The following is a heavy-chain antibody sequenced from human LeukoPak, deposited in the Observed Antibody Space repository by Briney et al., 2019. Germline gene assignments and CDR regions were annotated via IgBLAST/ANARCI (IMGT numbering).Heavy chain of an antibody. CDR1: GGTFSSYA. V-gene: IGHV1-69*01. D-gene: IGHD2-2*01. CDR2: IIPIFGTA. Sequence: GSSVKVSCKASGGTFSSYAISWVRQAPGQGLEWMGGIIPIFGTANYAQKFQGRVTITADESTSTAYMELSSLRSEDTAVYHCARDSVVVPAADDAFAIWGQGTMVTVSS. J-gene: IGHJ3*02. CDR3: ARDSVVVPAADDAFAI.